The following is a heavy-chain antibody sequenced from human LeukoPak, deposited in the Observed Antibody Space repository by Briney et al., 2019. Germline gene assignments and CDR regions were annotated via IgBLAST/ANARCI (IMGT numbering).Heavy chain of an antibody. V-gene: IGHV1-8*01. CDR1: GYTFLKYE. J-gene: IGHJ4*02. CDR3: ARGQSWSMGEIYFDY. D-gene: IGHD1-26*01. Sequence: ASVTVSFKASGYTFLKYEIHWVRQATGQGLEWMGWVNPNSGNTNYAQRFQGRVTMTRDTTTSTAYMELTSLRSEDTAVYYCARGQSWSMGEIYFDYWGQGTLATVSS. CDR2: VNPNSGNT.